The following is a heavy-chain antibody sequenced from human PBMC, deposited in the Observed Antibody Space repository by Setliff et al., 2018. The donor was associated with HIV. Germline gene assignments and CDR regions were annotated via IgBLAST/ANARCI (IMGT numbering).Heavy chain of an antibody. D-gene: IGHD6-13*01. CDR2: ISNSGSTI. Sequence: PGGSLRLSCAASGFTFGDYYMTWIRQAPGKGLEWISYISNSGSTIYYADSVKGRFTISRDNAENSLYLQMNTLRVEDTAVYYCAREATIAAADWFDPWGQGTLVTVSS. J-gene: IGHJ5*02. V-gene: IGHV3-11*04. CDR3: AREATIAAADWFDP. CDR1: GFTFGDYY.